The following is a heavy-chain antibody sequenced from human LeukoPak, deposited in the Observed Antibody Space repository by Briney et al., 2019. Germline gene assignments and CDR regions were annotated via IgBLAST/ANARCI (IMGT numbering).Heavy chain of an antibody. Sequence: GGSLRLSCAASGFTFSSYAMHWVRQAPGKGLEGVAVISYDGSNKYYADSVKGRFTISRDNSKNTLYLQMNSLRAEDTAAYYCARDPRVLVALYYYYGMDVWGQGTTVTVSS. J-gene: IGHJ6*02. CDR3: ARDPRVLVALYYYYGMDV. V-gene: IGHV3-30-3*01. D-gene: IGHD6-6*01. CDR1: GFTFSSYA. CDR2: ISYDGSNK.